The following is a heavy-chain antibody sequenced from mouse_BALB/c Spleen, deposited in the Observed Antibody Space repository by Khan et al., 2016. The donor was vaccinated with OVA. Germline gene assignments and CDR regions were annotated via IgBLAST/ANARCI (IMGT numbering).Heavy chain of an antibody. CDR3: TRRNWDGAWFAY. Sequence: EVQLQQSGTVLARPGASVKMSCKASGYTFTSYWMHWVKQRPGQGLEWIGDIYPGNTDTNYNQKFKGKAKLTAVTSTSTAYMELSSLTNEDSAVDDCTRRNWDGAWFAYWGQGTLVTVSA. D-gene: IGHD4-1*01. CDR1: GYTFTSYW. V-gene: IGHV1-5*01. CDR2: IYPGNTDT. J-gene: IGHJ3*01.